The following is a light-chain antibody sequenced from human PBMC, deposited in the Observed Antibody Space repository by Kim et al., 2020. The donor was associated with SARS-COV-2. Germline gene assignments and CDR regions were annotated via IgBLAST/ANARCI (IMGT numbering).Light chain of an antibody. V-gene: IGLV3-1*01. CDR2: QND. CDR3: QAWDSSTLWV. Sequence: SYELTQPPSVSVSPGQTASITCSGDKLGDKYACWYQQKAGQSPVLVIYQNDKRPSGIPERFSGSNSGDTATLTISGTQAMDEADYYCQAWDSSTLWVFGG. J-gene: IGLJ3*02. CDR1: KLGDKY.